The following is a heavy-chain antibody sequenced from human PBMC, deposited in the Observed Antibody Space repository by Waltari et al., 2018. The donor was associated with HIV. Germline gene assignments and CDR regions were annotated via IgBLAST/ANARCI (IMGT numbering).Heavy chain of an antibody. V-gene: IGHV4-61*02. J-gene: IGHJ4*02. CDR1: GGSISSGSYY. CDR2: IYTSGST. CDR3: ARGRGNDYGDYPLDY. D-gene: IGHD4-17*01. Sequence: QVQLQESGPGLVKPSQTLSLTCTVSGGSISSGSYYWSWIRQPAGKGLEWIGRIYTSGSTNYNPSLKSRVTISVDTSKNQFSLKLSSVTAADTAVYYCARGRGNDYGDYPLDYWGQGTLVTVSS.